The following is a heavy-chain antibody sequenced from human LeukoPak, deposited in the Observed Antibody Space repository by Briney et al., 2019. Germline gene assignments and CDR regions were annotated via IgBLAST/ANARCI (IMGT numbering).Heavy chain of an antibody. CDR2: ISAYNGNT. CDR3: ARELIGDFWSGYSHDAFDT. D-gene: IGHD3-3*01. J-gene: IGHJ3*02. V-gene: IGHV1-18*01. CDR1: GYTFTSYG. Sequence: ASVKVSCKASGYTFTSYGISWVRQAPGQGLEWMGWISAYNGNTNYAQKLQGRVTMTTDTSTSTAYMELRSLRSDDTAVYYCARELIGDFWSGYSHDAFDTWGQGTMATVSS.